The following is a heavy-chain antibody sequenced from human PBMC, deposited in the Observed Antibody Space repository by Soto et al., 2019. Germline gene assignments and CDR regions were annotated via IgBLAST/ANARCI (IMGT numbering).Heavy chain of an antibody. D-gene: IGHD3-22*01. CDR1: GGTFSSYA. V-gene: IGHV1-69*06. CDR3: ASSQYYYDSSGYYPAEYFQH. CDR2: IIPIFGTA. J-gene: IGHJ1*01. Sequence: QVQLVQSGAEVKKPGSSVKVSCKASGGTFSSYAISWVRQAPGQGLEWMGGIIPIFGTANYAQKFQGRVTITADKSTSTAYMELSSLRSEDTAVYYCASSQYYYDSSGYYPAEYFQHWGQGTLVTVSS.